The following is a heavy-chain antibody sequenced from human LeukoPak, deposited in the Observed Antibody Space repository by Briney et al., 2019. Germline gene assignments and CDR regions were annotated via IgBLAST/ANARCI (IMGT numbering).Heavy chain of an antibody. J-gene: IGHJ4*02. CDR3: ARDGFGELLGEVFDY. V-gene: IGHV3-7*03. Sequence: GSLGLSWAASGFPFNSYWMSWVRQAPGKGLEWVANIKQDGSEKYYVDSVKGRFTISRDNAKNSLSLQMNSLRAEDTAVYYCARDGFGELLGEVFDYWGQGTLVTVSS. D-gene: IGHD3-10*01. CDR2: IKQDGSEK. CDR1: GFPFNSYW.